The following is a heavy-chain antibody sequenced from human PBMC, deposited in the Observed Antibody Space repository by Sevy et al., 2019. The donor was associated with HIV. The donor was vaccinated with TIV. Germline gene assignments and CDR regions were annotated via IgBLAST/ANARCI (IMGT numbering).Heavy chain of an antibody. CDR3: ARVPTYYYGSSTYFDY. V-gene: IGHV1-18*01. CDR2: IGVYNGNS. J-gene: IGHJ4*02. CDR1: GFSVSSYG. D-gene: IGHD3-10*01. Sequence: ASVKVSCKASGFSVSSYGFTWVRQAPGQGLEWMGWIGVYNGNSNSAQRLQGRVTLTTDTSTSTVYMELSGLKSDDTAVYYCARVPTYYYGSSTYFDYWGQGTPVTVSS.